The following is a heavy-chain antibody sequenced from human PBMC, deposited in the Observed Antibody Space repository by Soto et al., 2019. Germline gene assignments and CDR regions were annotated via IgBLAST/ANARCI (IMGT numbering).Heavy chain of an antibody. D-gene: IGHD3-3*01. J-gene: IGHJ4*02. CDR2: IYPSDSDT. V-gene: IGHV5-51*01. CDR3: ARGGVSTRTFDY. Sequence: GESLKISCKGSGYNFAGYWIAWVRQMPGKGLELMGIIYPSDSDTRYRPSFQGQVTISAGKSISSAYLQWSSLRASDTAMYYCARGGVSTRTFDYWGQGTPVTV. CDR1: GYNFAGYW.